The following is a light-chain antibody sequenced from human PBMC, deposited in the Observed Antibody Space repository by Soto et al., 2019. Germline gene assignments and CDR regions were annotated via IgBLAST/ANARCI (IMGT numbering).Light chain of an antibody. Sequence: DIQMTQSPSTLSASVGDTVTITCRASQSISNWLAWYQQKPGQAPKLLIHKASTLESGVPSRFSGSGSGTEFTLTISRLQPDDLATFYCQQYDRFPYTFGQGTKLEIK. CDR1: QSISNW. V-gene: IGKV1-5*03. CDR2: KAS. CDR3: QQYDRFPYT. J-gene: IGKJ2*01.